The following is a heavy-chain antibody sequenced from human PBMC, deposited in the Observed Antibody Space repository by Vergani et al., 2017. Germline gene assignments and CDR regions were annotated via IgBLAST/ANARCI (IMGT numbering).Heavy chain of an antibody. D-gene: IGHD3-9*01. CDR3: ARTESFILRYFHWAL. Sequence: QAQLQESGPRLVKPSETLSLTCHVFGVSVTDYNCNWVRQAPGKGLEWIGNIYHSGGAYYNPSLKGRVTISVDTSKNQFSLEVTSVTAADTAIYFCARTESFILRYFHWALWGQGTLVTVSS. V-gene: IGHV4-4*08. CDR2: IYHSGGA. J-gene: IGHJ4*02. CDR1: GVSVTDYN.